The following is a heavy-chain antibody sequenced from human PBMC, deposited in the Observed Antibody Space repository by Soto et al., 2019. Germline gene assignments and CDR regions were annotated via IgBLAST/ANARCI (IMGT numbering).Heavy chain of an antibody. CDR3: ARDRAVAVSPMRENWFDP. Sequence: SVKVSCTASGYTFTSYAISWVRQAPGQGLEWMGGIIPIFGTANYAQKFQGRVTITADESTSTAYMELSSLRSEDTAVYYCARDRAVAVSPMRENWFDPWGQGTLVTVSS. CDR1: GYTFTSYA. J-gene: IGHJ5*02. V-gene: IGHV1-69*13. CDR2: IIPIFGTA. D-gene: IGHD6-19*01.